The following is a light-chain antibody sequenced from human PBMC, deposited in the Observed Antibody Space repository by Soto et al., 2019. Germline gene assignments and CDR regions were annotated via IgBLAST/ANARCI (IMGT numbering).Light chain of an antibody. CDR1: NKDIGDYDY. J-gene: IGLJ2*01. V-gene: IGLV2-14*03. Sequence: TQPAPPSGAPGQSGTLSLTGTNKDIGDYDYVSWYQHHPGEAPKLMIYDVSNRPSGVSDRFSGSKSGNTASLTISGLQAEDEADYYCTSYTSTITLVFGGGTKVTVL. CDR2: DVS. CDR3: TSYTSTITLV.